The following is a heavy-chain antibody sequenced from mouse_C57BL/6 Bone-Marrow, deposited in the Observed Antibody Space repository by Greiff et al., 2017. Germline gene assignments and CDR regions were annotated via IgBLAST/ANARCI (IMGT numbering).Heavy chain of an antibody. V-gene: IGHV1-69*01. J-gene: IGHJ4*01. Sequence: VQLQQPGAELVMPGASVKLSCKASGYTFTSYWMHWVKQRPGQGLEWIGEIDPSDSYTNYNQKFKGKSTLTVDKSSSTSYMQLSSLTSEDSAVYAGGREDYHGRDYAMDYWGQGTTVTVSS. CDR3: GREDYHGRDYAMDY. CDR2: IDPSDSYT. CDR1: GYTFTSYW. D-gene: IGHD1-1*01.